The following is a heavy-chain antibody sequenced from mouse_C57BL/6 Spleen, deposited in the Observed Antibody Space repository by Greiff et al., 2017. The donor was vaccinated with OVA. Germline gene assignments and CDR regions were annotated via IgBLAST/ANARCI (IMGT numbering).Heavy chain of an antibody. Sequence: EVQVVESGGGLVKPGGSLKLSCAASGFTFSDYGMHWVRQAPEKGLEWVAYISSGSSTIYYADTVKGRFTISRDNAKNTLFLQMTSLRSEDTAMYYCARRGLYYGSSYGWYFDVWGTGTTVTVSS. V-gene: IGHV5-17*01. CDR3: ARRGLYYGSSYGWYFDV. J-gene: IGHJ1*03. CDR1: GFTFSDYG. D-gene: IGHD1-1*01. CDR2: ISSGSSTI.